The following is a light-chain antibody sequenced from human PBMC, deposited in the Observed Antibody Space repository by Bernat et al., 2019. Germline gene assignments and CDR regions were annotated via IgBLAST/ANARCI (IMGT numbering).Light chain of an antibody. CDR2: DAS. CDR1: QSVSNY. Sequence: EIVLTQSPATLSLSPGERATLFCRASQSVSNYLAWYQQKPGHAPRPLIYDASNRAAGIPARFSGSGSGTDFTLTISSLEPEDVAVYYCQQRSNWPPLTFGGGTKVEIK. J-gene: IGKJ4*01. CDR3: QQRSNWPPLT. V-gene: IGKV3-11*01.